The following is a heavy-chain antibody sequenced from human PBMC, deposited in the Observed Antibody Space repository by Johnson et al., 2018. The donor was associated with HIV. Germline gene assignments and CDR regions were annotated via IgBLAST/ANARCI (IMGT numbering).Heavy chain of an antibody. Sequence: VQLVESGGGLVQPGGSLRLSCAASGFTFTTYDMHWVCQGTGKGLEWVSGIGTGGDTHYPDSVKGRFTISRENAKNSLYLQMNSLRAGDTAVYYCARSRWGSTLGALDIWGQGTMVTVSS. CDR3: ARSRWGSTLGALDI. V-gene: IGHV3-13*01. D-gene: IGHD1-26*01. CDR2: IGTGGDT. CDR1: GFTFTTYD. J-gene: IGHJ3*02.